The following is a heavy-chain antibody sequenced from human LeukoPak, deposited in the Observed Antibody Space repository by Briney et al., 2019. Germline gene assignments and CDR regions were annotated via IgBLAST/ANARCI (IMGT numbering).Heavy chain of an antibody. D-gene: IGHD3-22*01. CDR2: FDPEDGET. J-gene: IGHJ4*02. Sequence: ASVKVSCKVSGYTLTELSMHWVRQAPGKGLEWMGGFDPEDGETIYAQKFQGRVTMTEDTSTDTAYMELSSLRSEDTAVYYCATDLLYYYDSSGYYFSYWGQGTLVTVSS. CDR1: GYTLTELS. V-gene: IGHV1-24*01. CDR3: ATDLLYYYDSSGYYFSY.